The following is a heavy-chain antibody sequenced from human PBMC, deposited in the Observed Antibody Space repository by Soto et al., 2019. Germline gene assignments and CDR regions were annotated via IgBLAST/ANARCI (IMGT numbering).Heavy chain of an antibody. CDR3: ARRLAYGSSVDY. CDR1: GGSISSYY. V-gene: IGHV4-59*08. D-gene: IGHD6-6*01. CDR2: IYYSGST. J-gene: IGHJ4*02. Sequence: PSETLSLTCTVSGGSISSYYWSWIRQPPGKGLEWIGYIYYSGSTNYNPSLKSRVTISVDTSKNQFSLKLSSVTAADTAVYCCARRLAYGSSVDYWGQGTLVTVSS.